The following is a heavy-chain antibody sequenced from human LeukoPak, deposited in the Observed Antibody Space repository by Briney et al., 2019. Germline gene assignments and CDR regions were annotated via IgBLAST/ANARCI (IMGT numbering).Heavy chain of an antibody. CDR2: IYYSGST. CDR1: GGSISSSSYY. CDR3: ARQSEWELDHVDY. V-gene: IGHV4-39*01. J-gene: IGHJ4*02. Sequence: SETLSLTCTVSGGSISSSSYYWGWIRQPPGKGLEWIGSIYYSGSTYYNPSLKGRVTISVDTSKNQFSLKLSSVTAADTAVYYCARQSEWELDHVDYWGQGTLVTVSS. D-gene: IGHD1-26*01.